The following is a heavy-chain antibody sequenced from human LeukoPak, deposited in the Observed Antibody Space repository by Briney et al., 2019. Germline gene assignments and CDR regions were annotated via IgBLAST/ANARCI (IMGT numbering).Heavy chain of an antibody. CDR2: INPSGGST. J-gene: IGHJ4*02. CDR3: AGDGHGGNSFDY. CDR1: GYTFTSYF. V-gene: IGHV1-46*01. Sequence: ASVKVSCKASGYTFTSYFMHWVRQAPGQGLDWMGIINPSGGSTSDAQKFQGRVTMTRDTSISTAYMELSRLTSDDTAVYFCAGDGHGGNSFDYWGQGTLVTVSS. D-gene: IGHD4-23*01.